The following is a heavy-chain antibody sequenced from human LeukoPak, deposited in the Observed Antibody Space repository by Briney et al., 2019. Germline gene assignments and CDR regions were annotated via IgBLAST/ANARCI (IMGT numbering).Heavy chain of an antibody. V-gene: IGHV3-23*01. CDR3: AKTLVGATAYFDS. Sequence: PGGSLRLSCAASGFTFSSYAMSWVRQAPGRGLKWVSSISGSGGSTYYADSVKGRFIISRDNSKNTVNLQMNSLRAEDTALYYCAKTLVGATAYFDSWGQGTLVTVSS. D-gene: IGHD1-26*01. J-gene: IGHJ4*02. CDR2: ISGSGGST. CDR1: GFTFSSYA.